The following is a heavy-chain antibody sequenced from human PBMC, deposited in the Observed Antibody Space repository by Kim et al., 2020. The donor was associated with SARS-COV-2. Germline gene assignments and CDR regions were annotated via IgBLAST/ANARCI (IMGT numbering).Heavy chain of an antibody. Sequence: ASVKVSCKASGYTFTSYAMHWVRQAPGQRLEWMGWINAGNGNTKYSQKFQGRVTITRDTSASTAYMELSSLRSEDTAVYYCARGPLPYNWNDWWYWGQGTLVTVSS. V-gene: IGHV1-3*01. D-gene: IGHD1-20*01. CDR2: INAGNGNT. CDR3: ARGPLPYNWNDWWY. CDR1: GYTFTSYA. J-gene: IGHJ4*02.